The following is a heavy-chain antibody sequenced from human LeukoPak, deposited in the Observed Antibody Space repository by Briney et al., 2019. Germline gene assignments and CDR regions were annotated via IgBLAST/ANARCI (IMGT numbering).Heavy chain of an antibody. V-gene: IGHV4-61*02. CDR2: IYTSGST. D-gene: IGHD3-22*01. Sequence: SETLSLTCTVSGGSISSGSYYWSWIRQPAGKGLEWIGRIYTSGSTNYNPSLKSRVTISVDTSKNQFSLKLSSVTAADTAVYYRARGDYYDSSGYPHWGQGTLVTVSS. J-gene: IGHJ4*02. CDR3: ARGDYYDSSGYPH. CDR1: GGSISSGSYY.